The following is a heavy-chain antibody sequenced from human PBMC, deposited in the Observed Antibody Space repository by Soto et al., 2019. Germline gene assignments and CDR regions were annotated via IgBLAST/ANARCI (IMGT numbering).Heavy chain of an antibody. D-gene: IGHD3-3*01. V-gene: IGHV3-30*02. CDR3: AKEVGRYDFWSGYYPTPFFDYGMDV. Sequence: PGGSLRLSCAASGFTFSSYGMHWVRQAPGKGLEWVAVIWYDGSNKYYADSVKGRFTISRDNSKNTLYLQMNSLRAEDTAVYYCAKEVGRYDFWSGYYPTPFFDYGMDVWGQGTTVTVSS. CDR1: GFTFSSYG. CDR2: IWYDGSNK. J-gene: IGHJ6*02.